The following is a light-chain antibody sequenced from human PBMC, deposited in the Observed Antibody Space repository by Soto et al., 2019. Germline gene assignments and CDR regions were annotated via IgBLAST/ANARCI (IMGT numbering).Light chain of an antibody. Sequence: EIVMTQSPATLSVSPGERVTLSCRASQSVSSNLAWYQQKPGQAPRLLIFGASTRATDIPARFSGSGSGTEFTLTISSLQSEDFAVYYCQQYNNWPYTFCQGTKLEIK. J-gene: IGKJ2*01. CDR1: QSVSSN. CDR3: QQYNNWPYT. V-gene: IGKV3-15*01. CDR2: GAS.